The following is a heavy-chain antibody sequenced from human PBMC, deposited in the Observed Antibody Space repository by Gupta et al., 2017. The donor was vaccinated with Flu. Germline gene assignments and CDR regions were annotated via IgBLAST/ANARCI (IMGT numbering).Heavy chain of an antibody. CDR2: IKSKTDGGTT. J-gene: IGHJ6*02. Sequence: EVQLVESGGGLVKPGGSLRLSCAASGFTFSNAWMSWVRQAPGKGLEWVGRIKSKTDGGTTDYAAPVKGRFTISRDDSKNTLYLQMNSLKTEDTAVYYCSYLPYRRGFFYGMDVWGQGTTVTVSS. CDR3: SYLPYRRGFFYGMDV. V-gene: IGHV3-15*01. CDR1: GFTFSNAW. D-gene: IGHD1-26*01.